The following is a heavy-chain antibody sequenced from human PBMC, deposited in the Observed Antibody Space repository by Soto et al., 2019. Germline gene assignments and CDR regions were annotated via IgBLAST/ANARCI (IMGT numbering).Heavy chain of an antibody. Sequence: GSLRLSCAASGFTVSSNYMSWVRQAPGKGLEWVSVIYSGGSTYYADSVKGRFTISRDNSKNTLYLQMNSLRAEDTAVYYCARNYDFWSGYYRHYYYGMDVWGQGTTVTVSS. J-gene: IGHJ6*02. CDR3: ARNYDFWSGYYRHYYYGMDV. CDR1: GFTVSSNY. V-gene: IGHV3-53*01. CDR2: IYSGGST. D-gene: IGHD3-3*01.